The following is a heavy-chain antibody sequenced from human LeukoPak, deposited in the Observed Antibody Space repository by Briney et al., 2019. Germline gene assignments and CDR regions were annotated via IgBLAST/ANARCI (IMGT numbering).Heavy chain of an antibody. CDR2: IYTSGST. CDR3: ARAWYYYDSSGYYYNLFFDY. CDR1: GGSISSGSYY. D-gene: IGHD3-22*01. V-gene: IGHV4-61*02. Sequence: SETLSLTCTVSGGSISSGSYYWSWIRQPAGKGLEWIGRIYTSGSTNYNPSLKSRVTISVDTSKNQFSLKLSSVTAADTAMYYCARAWYYYDSSGYYYNLFFDYWGQGTLVTVSS. J-gene: IGHJ4*02.